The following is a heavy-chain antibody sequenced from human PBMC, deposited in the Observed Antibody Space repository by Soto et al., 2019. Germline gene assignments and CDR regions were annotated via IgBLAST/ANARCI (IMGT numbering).Heavy chain of an antibody. Sequence: GGSLRLSCAASGFTFSTYAMHWVRQAPGKGLEWVAAISGSGGSTYYADSVKGRFTISRDNSKNTLYLQMNSLRAEDTAVYYCAKVILMYSSSSGLYYFAEWGQGTLVTVSS. D-gene: IGHD6-6*01. CDR1: GFTFSTYA. CDR2: ISGSGGST. J-gene: IGHJ4*02. CDR3: AKVILMYSSSSGLYYFAE. V-gene: IGHV3-23*01.